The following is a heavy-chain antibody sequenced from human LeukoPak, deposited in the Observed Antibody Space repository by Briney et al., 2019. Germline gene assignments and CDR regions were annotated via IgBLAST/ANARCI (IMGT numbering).Heavy chain of an antibody. CDR2: FKTKYNQV. Sequence: GGSLRLSCVASGFTFSNYAMNWVRQAPGKGLEWVSTFKTKYNQVYYAESVRGRFTISTDNSKNTVYLQMNSLRAEDTALYYCARSVPDYTRFDYWGQGALVTVSS. D-gene: IGHD4-11*01. CDR1: GFTFSNYA. J-gene: IGHJ4*02. CDR3: ARSVPDYTRFDY. V-gene: IGHV3-23*05.